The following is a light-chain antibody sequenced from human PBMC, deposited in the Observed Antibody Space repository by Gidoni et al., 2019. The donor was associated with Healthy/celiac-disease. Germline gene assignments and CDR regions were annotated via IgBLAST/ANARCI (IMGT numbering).Light chain of an antibody. Sequence: SYELKQPHSVSVTPGQTARITCSGDALPKQYAYWYQQKPGQAPVLVIYTDSERPSGIPERFSGSSSGTTVTLTISGVQAEDDADYYCQSVDSSGTYVFGTGTKVTVL. CDR2: TDS. CDR1: ALPKQY. J-gene: IGLJ1*01. V-gene: IGLV3-25*03. CDR3: QSVDSSGTYV.